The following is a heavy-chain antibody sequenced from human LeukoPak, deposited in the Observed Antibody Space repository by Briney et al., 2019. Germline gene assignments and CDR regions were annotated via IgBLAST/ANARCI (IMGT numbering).Heavy chain of an antibody. V-gene: IGHV4-59*11. CDR2: IYYSGST. J-gene: IGHJ4*02. CDR1: GGSISSHY. CDR3: ARGRRFLEWLSDFDY. D-gene: IGHD3-3*01. Sequence: SETLSLTCTVSGGSISSHYWSWIRHPPGKGLEWIGYIYYSGSTNYNPSLKSRVTISVDTSKNQFSLKLSSVTAADTAVYYCARGRRFLEWLSDFDYWGQGTLVTVSS.